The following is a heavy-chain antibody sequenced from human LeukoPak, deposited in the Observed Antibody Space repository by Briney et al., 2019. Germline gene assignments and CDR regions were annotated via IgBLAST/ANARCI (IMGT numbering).Heavy chain of an antibody. CDR1: GYSFTGYH. Sequence: ASVNVSCKASGYSFTGYHLYWVRQAPGQGLEWLGWINPNSGGTIYAQKFQGRVTMTRDTSISTAYMELSRLRSDDTAVYYCARVHGVRYFDGGLGTYYFDYWGQGTLVTVSS. V-gene: IGHV1-2*02. J-gene: IGHJ4*02. CDR2: INPNSGGT. CDR3: ARVHGVRYFDGGLGTYYFDY. D-gene: IGHD3-9*01.